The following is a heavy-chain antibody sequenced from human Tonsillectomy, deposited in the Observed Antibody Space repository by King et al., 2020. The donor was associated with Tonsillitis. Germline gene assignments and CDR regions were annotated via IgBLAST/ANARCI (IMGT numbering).Heavy chain of an antibody. J-gene: IGHJ6*02. D-gene: IGHD3-16*01. CDR2: IDPGDSYT. CDR1: GYIFTSYW. V-gene: IGHV5-10-1*03. CDR3: ARRITHTFTDTYPGLPV. Sequence: VQLVESGAEVKKPGESLRISCKGSGYIFTSYWISWVRQMPGKGLEWMGRIDPGDSYTNYSPSFQGHVTISTDTSISTAYLEWSSLKASDTATYYCARRITHTFTDTYPGLPVWGQGTTVPVSS.